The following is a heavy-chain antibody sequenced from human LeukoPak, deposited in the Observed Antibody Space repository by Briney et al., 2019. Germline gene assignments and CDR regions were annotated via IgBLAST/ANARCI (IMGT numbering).Heavy chain of an antibody. Sequence: GGSLRLSCAVSGFTFSSYAMSWVRQAPGKGLEWVSAISGSGGSTYYADSVKGRFTISRDNSKNTLYLQMNSLRAEDTAVYYCARETEDSSGYPDYWGQGTLVTVSS. CDR1: GFTFSSYA. CDR2: ISGSGGST. J-gene: IGHJ4*02. CDR3: ARETEDSSGYPDY. V-gene: IGHV3-23*01. D-gene: IGHD3-22*01.